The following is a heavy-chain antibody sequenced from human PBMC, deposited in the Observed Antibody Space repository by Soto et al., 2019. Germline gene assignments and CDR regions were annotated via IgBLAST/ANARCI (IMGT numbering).Heavy chain of an antibody. Sequence: EAQLVESGGGLVQTGGSLRLSCAASGFTFSRYWMSWVRQAPGKGLEWVANIKQDGSEKYYVDSVKGRFTISRDNAKNSLYLQMNSLRAEDTAVYYCASPPTNLDYGDDKWFDPWGQGTLVTVSS. CDR1: GFTFSRYW. J-gene: IGHJ5*02. D-gene: IGHD4-17*01. CDR2: IKQDGSEK. V-gene: IGHV3-7*01. CDR3: ASPPTNLDYGDDKWFDP.